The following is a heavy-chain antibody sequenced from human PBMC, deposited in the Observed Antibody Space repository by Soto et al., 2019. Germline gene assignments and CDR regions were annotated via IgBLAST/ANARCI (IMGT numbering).Heavy chain of an antibody. CDR1: GGSFSGYY. CDR3: AMGNWNPYYYYGMDV. Sequence: PSETLSLTCAVYGGSFSGYYWSWIRQPPGKRLEWXGEXXHXXSXXXXXSXXXRVTISVDTSKNQFSLKLSYVTAADTAVYYCAMGNWNPYYYYGMDVWGQGTTVTVSS. CDR2: XXHXXSX. J-gene: IGHJ6*02. D-gene: IGHD1-1*01. V-gene: IGHV4-34*01.